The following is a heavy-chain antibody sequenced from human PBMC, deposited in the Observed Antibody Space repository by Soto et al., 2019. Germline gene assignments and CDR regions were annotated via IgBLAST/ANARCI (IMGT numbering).Heavy chain of an antibody. CDR3: AREERYFDWSNWFDP. CDR1: GGSVSSGSYY. CDR2: IYYSGST. J-gene: IGHJ5*02. Sequence: PSETLSLTCTVSGGSVSSGSYYWSWIRQPPGKGLEWIGYIYYSGSTNYNPSLKSRVTISVDTSKNQFSLKLSSVTAADTAVYYCAREERYFDWSNWFDPWGQGAMVTVYS. V-gene: IGHV4-61*01. D-gene: IGHD3-9*01.